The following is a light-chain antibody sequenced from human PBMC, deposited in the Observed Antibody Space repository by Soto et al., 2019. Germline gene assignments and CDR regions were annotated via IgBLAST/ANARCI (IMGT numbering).Light chain of an antibody. V-gene: IGLV2-8*01. CDR2: EVS. CDR1: SSDVGGYNY. Sequence: QSALTQAPSASGSPGQSVTISCTGTSSDVGGYNYVSWYQQHPGKAPKLMIYEVSKRPSGVPDRFSGSKSGNTASLTVSGLQPEDEADYYCYSYAGSNNFEVFGTGTKLTVL. J-gene: IGLJ1*01. CDR3: YSYAGSNNFEV.